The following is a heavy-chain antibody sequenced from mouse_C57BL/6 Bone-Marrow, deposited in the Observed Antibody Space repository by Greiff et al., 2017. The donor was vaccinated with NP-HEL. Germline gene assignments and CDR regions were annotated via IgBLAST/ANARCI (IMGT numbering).Heavy chain of an antibody. J-gene: IGHJ3*01. V-gene: IGHV1-7*01. CDR3: AREGGSPLFAD. CDR1: GYTFPSYW. D-gene: IGHD3-2*02. Sequence: QVQLQQSGAELAKPGASVKLSCKASGYTFPSYWLPWVKQRPGPGLEWIGYINPSSGYTKYNQKFKDKATLTADKSSSTAYMQLSSLTYEDSAVYYCAREGGSPLFADWGQGTLVTVSA. CDR2: INPSSGYT.